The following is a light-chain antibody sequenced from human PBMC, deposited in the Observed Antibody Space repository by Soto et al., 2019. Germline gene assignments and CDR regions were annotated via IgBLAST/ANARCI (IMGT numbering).Light chain of an antibody. J-gene: IGLJ3*02. CDR3: ETWDSNTWV. Sequence: QPVLTQSSSASASLGSSVKLTCTLSSGHSSYIIAWHQQQPGKAPRYLMKLEGSGSYNKGSGVPDRFSGSRSGADRYLTISNLQFEDEADYYCETWDSNTWVFGGGTKLTVL. CDR1: SGHSSYI. V-gene: IGLV4-60*02. CDR2: LEGSGSY.